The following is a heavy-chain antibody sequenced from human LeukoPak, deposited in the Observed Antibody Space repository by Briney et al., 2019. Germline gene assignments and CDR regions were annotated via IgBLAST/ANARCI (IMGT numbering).Heavy chain of an antibody. D-gene: IGHD1-14*01. V-gene: IGHV4-59*01. CDR1: GGPISSYY. Sequence: SETLSLTCTVSGGPISSYYWSWIRQPPGKGLEWIGYIYYSGSTTYNPSLKSRVTISVDTSKNQFSLKLSSVTAADTAVYYCARGAGYNTYYFDYWGQGTLVTVSS. CDR3: ARGAGYNTYYFDY. J-gene: IGHJ4*02. CDR2: IYYSGST.